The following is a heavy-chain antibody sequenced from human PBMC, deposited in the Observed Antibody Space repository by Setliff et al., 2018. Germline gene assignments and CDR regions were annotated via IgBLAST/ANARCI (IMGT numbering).Heavy chain of an antibody. J-gene: IGHJ5*02. V-gene: IGHV1-69*04. CDR3: ARDKSLGKAAVWFGELKGWFDP. Sequence: SVKVSCKASGGTFSSYTISWVRQAPGQGLEWMGRIIPILGIANYAQKFQGRVTITADKSTSTAYMELSSLRSEDTAVYYCARDKSLGKAAVWFGELKGWFDPWGQGTLVTVSS. CDR2: IIPILGIA. CDR1: GGTFSSYT. D-gene: IGHD3-10*01.